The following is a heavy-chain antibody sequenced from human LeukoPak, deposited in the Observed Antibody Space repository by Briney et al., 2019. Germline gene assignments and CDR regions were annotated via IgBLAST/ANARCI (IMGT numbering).Heavy chain of an antibody. J-gene: IGHJ4*02. V-gene: IGHV3-11*01. D-gene: IGHD2-2*01. CDR2: ISSSGSTI. CDR3: ARGYCSSTSCYFPLDY. Sequence: GGSLRLSCAASGFTFSDYYMSWIRQAPGKGLEWVSYISSSGSTIYYADSVKGRFTISRDNAKNSLYLQMNSLRAEDTAVYYCARGYCSSTSCYFPLDYWGQGTLVTVSS. CDR1: GFTFSDYY.